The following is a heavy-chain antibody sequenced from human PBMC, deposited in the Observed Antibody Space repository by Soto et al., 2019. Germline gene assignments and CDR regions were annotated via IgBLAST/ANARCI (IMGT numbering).Heavy chain of an antibody. CDR1: GFTFSSYS. J-gene: IGHJ6*02. CDR2: ISSSSSTI. D-gene: IGHD3-10*01. Sequence: EVQLVESGGGLVQPGGSLRLSCAAAGFTFSSYSMNWVRQAPGTGLEGVSDISSSSSTIYYADSVKGRFTISRDNAKNSLSRQVNSVRDEDTAVYYGARVRGCYRGIERGSLGMDVWGQGTTVTVSS. V-gene: IGHV3-48*02. CDR3: ARVRGCYRGIERGSLGMDV.